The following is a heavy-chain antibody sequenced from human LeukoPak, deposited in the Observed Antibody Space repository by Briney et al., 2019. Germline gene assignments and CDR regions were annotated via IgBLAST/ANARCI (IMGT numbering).Heavy chain of an antibody. Sequence: GASVKVPCKASGYTFSVYYFHWVRQAPGQGLEWMGWISPNSGGTKHAQKFQGRVTMTRDTSISTAYMELRRLTSDDTAVYYCASASSSYYMDVWDKGTTVTVSS. D-gene: IGHD6-6*01. CDR3: ASASSSYYMDV. CDR2: ISPNSGGT. V-gene: IGHV1-2*02. J-gene: IGHJ6*03. CDR1: GYTFSVYY.